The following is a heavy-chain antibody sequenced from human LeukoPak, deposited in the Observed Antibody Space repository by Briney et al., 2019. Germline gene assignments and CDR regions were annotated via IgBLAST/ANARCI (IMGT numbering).Heavy chain of an antibody. CDR2: IYPADSDT. V-gene: IGHV5-51*01. CDR1: GYDFATYW. D-gene: IGHD3-16*01. J-gene: IGHJ5*02. CDR3: ARTLQSYGHNYFDP. Sequence: GESLKISGKGSGYDFATYWIGWVRQMPGKGLEWVGIIYPADSDTRYSPSFQGHVTISADYSISTAYLQWSSLKASDTAIYYCARTLQSYGHNYFDPWGQGTLVTVSS.